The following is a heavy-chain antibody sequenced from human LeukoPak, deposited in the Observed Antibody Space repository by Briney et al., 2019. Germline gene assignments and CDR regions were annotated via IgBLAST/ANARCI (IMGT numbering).Heavy chain of an antibody. CDR2: ISAYNGNT. Sequence: ASVKVSCKASGYTFTSYGISWVRQAPGQGLEWMGWISAYNGNTNYAQKLQGRVTMTTVTSTSTAYMELRSLRSDDTAVYYCARAETEQLGLYYFDYWGQGTLVTVSS. J-gene: IGHJ4*02. CDR3: ARAETEQLGLYYFDY. V-gene: IGHV1-18*01. D-gene: IGHD6-6*01. CDR1: GYTFTSYG.